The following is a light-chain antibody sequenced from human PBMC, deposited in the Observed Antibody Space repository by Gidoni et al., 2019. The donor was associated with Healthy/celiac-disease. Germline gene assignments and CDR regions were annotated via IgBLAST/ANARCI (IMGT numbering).Light chain of an antibody. Sequence: QSALTQPRSGSGSPGKSVTISCTGTSSDIGAYKYVSWYQQHPVKAPKLMLYDVDKRPSGVPDHFSGSKSGNTASLTISGLQADDESDDYCCSFAGSYTLIFGGGTKLTVL. J-gene: IGLJ2*01. CDR3: CSFAGSYTLI. V-gene: IGLV2-11*01. CDR2: DVD. CDR1: SSDIGAYKY.